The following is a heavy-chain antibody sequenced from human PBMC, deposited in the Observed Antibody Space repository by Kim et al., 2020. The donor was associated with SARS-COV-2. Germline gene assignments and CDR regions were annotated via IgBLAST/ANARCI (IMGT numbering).Heavy chain of an antibody. D-gene: IGHD2-15*01. J-gene: IGHJ6*02. V-gene: IGHV4-34*01. CDR3: ARGRIVVVVAATFYGMDV. Sequence: RRVTISVDTSKNQFSLKLSSVTAADTAVYYCARGRIVVVVAATFYGMDVWGQGTTVTVSS.